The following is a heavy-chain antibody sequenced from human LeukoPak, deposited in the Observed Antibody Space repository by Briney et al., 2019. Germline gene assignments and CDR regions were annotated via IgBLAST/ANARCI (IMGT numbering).Heavy chain of an antibody. Sequence: SETLSLTCAVYGGSFSGYYWSWIRQPPGKGLEWIGEINHSGSTNYNPSLKSRVTISVDTPKNQFSLKLSSVTAADTAVYYCARLKGVTWYNYSYYFMDVWGKGTTVTISS. J-gene: IGHJ6*03. V-gene: IGHV4-34*01. CDR1: GGSFSGYY. CDR2: INHSGST. CDR3: ARLKGVTWYNYSYYFMDV. D-gene: IGHD6-13*01.